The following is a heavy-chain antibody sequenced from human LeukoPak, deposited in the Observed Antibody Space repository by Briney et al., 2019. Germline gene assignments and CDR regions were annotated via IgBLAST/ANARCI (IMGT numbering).Heavy chain of an antibody. CDR1: GFTFSSHA. V-gene: IGHV3-23*01. J-gene: IGHJ5*02. CDR2: ISGSGGST. Sequence: GGSLRLSCAASGFTFSSHAMSWVRQAPGKGLEWVSAISGSGGSTYYADSVTGRFTISRDNSKNTLYLQMNSLRAEDTAVYYCAKDPDSSSWINWFDPWGQGTLVTVSS. D-gene: IGHD6-13*01. CDR3: AKDPDSSSWINWFDP.